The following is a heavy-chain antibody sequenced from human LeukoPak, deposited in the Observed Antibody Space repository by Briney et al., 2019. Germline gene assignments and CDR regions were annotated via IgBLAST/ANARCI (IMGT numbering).Heavy chain of an antibody. CDR3: ASPGSSLTGGPI. D-gene: IGHD3-9*01. CDR2: ISNGGTWI. V-gene: IGHV3-11*04. Sequence: GGSLRLSCTASGFIFSDYYMGWIRQAPGRGLEWISYISNGGTWIRYVDSVKGRFIVSRDNAKKSLYLEMNSLRAEDTAVYYCASPGSSLTGGPIWGQGSLVTVSA. CDR1: GFIFSDYY. J-gene: IGHJ4*02.